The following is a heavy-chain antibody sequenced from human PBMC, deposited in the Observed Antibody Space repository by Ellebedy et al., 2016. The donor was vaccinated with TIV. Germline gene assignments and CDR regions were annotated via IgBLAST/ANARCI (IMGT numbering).Heavy chain of an antibody. CDR1: GYTFTTYW. D-gene: IGHD4-17*01. Sequence: GESLKISCKGSGYTFTTYWIGWMRQLPGKGLECIGIIYPRDTDVRYSPSFQGQVTISADTSTNTAYLQWSSLKASDSAMYYCAKMTTVTTWFESWGHGTLVTVSS. CDR3: AKMTTVTTWFES. J-gene: IGHJ5*01. V-gene: IGHV5-51*01. CDR2: IYPRDTDV.